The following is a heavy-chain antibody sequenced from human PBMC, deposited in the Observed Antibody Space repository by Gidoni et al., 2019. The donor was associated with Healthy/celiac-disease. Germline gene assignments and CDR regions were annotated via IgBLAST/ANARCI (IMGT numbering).Heavy chain of an antibody. CDR2: ISWNSGSI. Sequence: EVQLVESGGGLVQPGRSLRLSCAASGFTFDDYAMHWVRQAPGKGLEWVSGISWNSGSIGYADSVKGRFTISRDNAKNSLYLQMNSLRAEDTALYYCAKDVDNLYSGSFDYWGQGTLVTVSS. V-gene: IGHV3-9*01. D-gene: IGHD1-26*01. CDR1: GFTFDDYA. CDR3: AKDVDNLYSGSFDY. J-gene: IGHJ4*02.